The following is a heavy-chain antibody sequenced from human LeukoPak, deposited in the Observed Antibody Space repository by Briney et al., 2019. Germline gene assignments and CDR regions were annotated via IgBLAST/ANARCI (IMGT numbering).Heavy chain of an antibody. Sequence: GESLKISCSGSGYSLTTYWIGWVRQMPGKGLECMGSIYPGDSETRYSPSFQGQVTISADRSISTAYLQWSTLKASDTAMYYCARRGGSDSGFDFWGQGTLVTVSS. V-gene: IGHV5-51*01. J-gene: IGHJ4*02. CDR3: ARRGGSDSGFDF. D-gene: IGHD5-12*01. CDR1: GYSLTTYW. CDR2: IYPGDSET.